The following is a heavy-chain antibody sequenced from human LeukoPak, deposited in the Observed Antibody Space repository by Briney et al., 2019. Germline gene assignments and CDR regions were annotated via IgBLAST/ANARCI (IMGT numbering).Heavy chain of an antibody. J-gene: IGHJ4*02. V-gene: IGHV3-21*01. D-gene: IGHD3-22*01. CDR1: GFTFSSYS. Sequence: GGSLRLSCAASGFTFSSYSMNRVRQAPGKGLEWVSSISSSSSYIYYADSVKGRFTISRDNAKNSLYLQMNSLRAEDTAVYYCARLSDSSGYYSEDFDYWGQGTLVTVSS. CDR3: ARLSDSSGYYSEDFDY. CDR2: ISSSSSYI.